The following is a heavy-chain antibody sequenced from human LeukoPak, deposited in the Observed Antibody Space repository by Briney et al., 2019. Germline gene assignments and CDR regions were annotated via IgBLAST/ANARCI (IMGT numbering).Heavy chain of an antibody. V-gene: IGHV3-30*07. CDR3: ARDAVVVAGTTELRFDY. CDR1: GFTFSSYA. Sequence: GGSLRLSCAASGFTFSSYAMHWVRQAPGKGLEWVALVSYDESKKNYADSVKGRFAISRDNSKNTLYLQMNSLRDEDTAMYYCARDAVVVAGTTELRFDYWSQGTLVTVSS. CDR2: VSYDESKK. J-gene: IGHJ4*02. D-gene: IGHD2-15*01.